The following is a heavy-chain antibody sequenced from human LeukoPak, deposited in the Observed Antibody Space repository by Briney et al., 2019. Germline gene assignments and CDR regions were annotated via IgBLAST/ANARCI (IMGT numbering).Heavy chain of an antibody. Sequence: GGSVKVSCKTSGYTFPRYDINWVRQASGQGLAWMGWMNPKSCNTCYAQKFQGRVTITRNTSITTAYMELSSLRAEDTAVYFCARGPKWGGSYYYWDFWGRGTLVTVSS. CDR2: MNPKSCNT. V-gene: IGHV1-8*01. D-gene: IGHD1-26*01. CDR3: ARGPKWGGSYYYWDF. CDR1: GYTFPRYD. J-gene: IGHJ4*02.